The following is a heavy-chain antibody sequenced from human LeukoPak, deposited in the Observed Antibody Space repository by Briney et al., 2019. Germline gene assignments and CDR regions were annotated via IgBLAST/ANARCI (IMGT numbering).Heavy chain of an antibody. D-gene: IGHD2-21*02. CDR2: IKSLADGGTI. Sequence: GGSLRLSCAASGFSLSTVWMSWVRQAPGKGLELIGRIKSLADGGTIDYAAPVKGRVTISGDYSRNMLYLQMNSLRAEDTAVYYCARDHMVPHGTYCGGDCYVDAFDIWGQGTMVTVSS. CDR3: ARDHMVPHGTYCGGDCYVDAFDI. CDR1: GFSLSTVW. J-gene: IGHJ3*02. V-gene: IGHV3-15*01.